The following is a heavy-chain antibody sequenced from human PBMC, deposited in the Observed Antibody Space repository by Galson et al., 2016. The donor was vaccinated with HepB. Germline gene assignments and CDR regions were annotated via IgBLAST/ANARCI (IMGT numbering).Heavy chain of an antibody. CDR1: GSSFTSHW. CDR2: IYPGDSDT. V-gene: IGHV5-51*01. CDR3: ARGRGGYYYDMDV. J-gene: IGHJ6*02. Sequence: QSGAEVKKPGESLKISCKGSGSSFTSHWIAWVRQMPGKGLEWMGIIYPGDSDTTYNPSFQGQVTISADKSITTAYLQWSTLKAPDTAIFYCARGRGGYYYDMDVWGQGTAVTVS. D-gene: IGHD3-3*01.